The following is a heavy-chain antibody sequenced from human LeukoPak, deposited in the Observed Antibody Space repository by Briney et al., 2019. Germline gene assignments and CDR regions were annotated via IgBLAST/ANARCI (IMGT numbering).Heavy chain of an antibody. V-gene: IGHV3-30*18. Sequence: PGRSLRLSCAASGFSFSSHDMHWIRQAPGKGLEWVALISYDGSNKNYGDSVRGCFTISRDNSKNTLSLQLNSLRAEDTAVYYCAKEGSKIGSGRNRYYYTGMDVWGKGTTVTVSS. CDR3: AKEGSKIGSGRNRYYYTGMDV. J-gene: IGHJ6*04. CDR2: ISYDGSNK. D-gene: IGHD3-10*01. CDR1: GFSFSSHD.